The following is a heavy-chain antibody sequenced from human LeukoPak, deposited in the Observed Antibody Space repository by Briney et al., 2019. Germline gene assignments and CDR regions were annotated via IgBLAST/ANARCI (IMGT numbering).Heavy chain of an antibody. CDR1: GYTFTSYY. V-gene: IGHV1-46*01. CDR2: IHPTVGDT. CDR3: ARYGFSSVWQGGWHAFDI. Sequence: PSVKVSCKASGYTFTSYYLHWVRQAPGQGLEWMGIIHPTVGDTTYAQKFQGRVTMTRDMSTGTVYMDLSSLRSEDTAVYYCARYGFSSVWQGGWHAFDIWGQGTTVTVSS. D-gene: IGHD6-25*01. J-gene: IGHJ3*02.